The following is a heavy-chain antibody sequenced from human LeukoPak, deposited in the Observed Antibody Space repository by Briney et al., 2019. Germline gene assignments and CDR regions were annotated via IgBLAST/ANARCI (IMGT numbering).Heavy chain of an antibody. D-gene: IGHD2-2*01. V-gene: IGHV4-39*01. CDR1: GGSLSSSSYY. CDR2: MYYSGST. CDR3: ARQGVYCSSSSCYVGAFDI. Sequence: SGTLSLTCALSGGSLSSSSYYWGWLRQPPGRGREWIGCMYYSGSTYYKPSLTSGVTISVDTPKKEFSLTLTAVPAPDRPVYYLARQGVYCSSSSCYVGAFDIWGQGTMITVSA. J-gene: IGHJ3*02.